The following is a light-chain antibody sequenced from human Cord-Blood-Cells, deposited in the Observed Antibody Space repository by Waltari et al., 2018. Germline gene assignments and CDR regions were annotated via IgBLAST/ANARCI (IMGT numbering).Light chain of an antibody. Sequence: SYELTQPPSVSVSPGQTARITCSGDALPKQYAYWYQQKPGQAPVLVMYKDSERPSGLPERFSGSSSGTTVTLTISGVQAEDEADYYCQSADSSGTWVFGGGTKLTVL. V-gene: IGLV3-25*03. CDR2: KDS. J-gene: IGLJ3*02. CDR1: ALPKQY. CDR3: QSADSSGTWV.